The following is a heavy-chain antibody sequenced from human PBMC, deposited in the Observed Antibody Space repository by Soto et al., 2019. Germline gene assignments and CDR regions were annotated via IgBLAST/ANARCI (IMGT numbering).Heavy chain of an antibody. D-gene: IGHD1-26*01. Sequence: PGGSLRLSCAASGFTFCSYEMNWVRQAPGKGLEWVSYISSSGSTIYYADSVKGRFTISRDNAKNSLYLQMNSLRAEDTAVYYCERDGLVPGMDVWGQGTTVTVSS. CDR2: ISSSGSTI. J-gene: IGHJ6*02. CDR3: ERDGLVPGMDV. V-gene: IGHV3-48*03. CDR1: GFTFCSYE.